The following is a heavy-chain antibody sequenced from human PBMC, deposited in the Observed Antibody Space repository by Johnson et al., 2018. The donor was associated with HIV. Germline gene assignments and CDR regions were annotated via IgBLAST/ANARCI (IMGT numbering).Heavy chain of an antibody. V-gene: IGHV3-66*02. CDR3: ARGASWSYSLDV. CDR1: GFTVSSNY. J-gene: IGHJ3*01. Sequence: VQLVESGGGLVQPGGSLRVSCAASGFTVSSNYMSWVRQAPGKGLDWVSLIYSGGSTYYADSVKGRFTISRDNSKNTLYLQMNSLRDEDTAVYYCARGASWSYSLDVWGQGTMVSVSS. CDR2: IYSGGST. D-gene: IGHD3-16*01.